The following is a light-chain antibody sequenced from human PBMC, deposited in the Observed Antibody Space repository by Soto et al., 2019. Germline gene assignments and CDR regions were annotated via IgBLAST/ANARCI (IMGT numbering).Light chain of an antibody. V-gene: IGKV1-5*01. J-gene: IGKJ1*01. CDR2: DAS. Sequence: DFQMTQSPSTLSAAVGDRVPNTCRASQSISSWLAWYQQKPGKAPKLLIYDASSLESGVPSRFSGSGSGTEFTLTISSLQPDDFATYYCQQYNSYSPWTFGQGTKVDIK. CDR1: QSISSW. CDR3: QQYNSYSPWT.